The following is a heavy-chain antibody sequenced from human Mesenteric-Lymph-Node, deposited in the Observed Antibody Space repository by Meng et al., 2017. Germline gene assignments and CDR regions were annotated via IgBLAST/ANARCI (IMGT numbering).Heavy chain of an antibody. Sequence: GESLKISCKASGYTFTGYYMHWVRQAPGQGLEWMGWINPNSGGTNYAQKFQGRVTMTRDTSISTAYMELSRLRSDDTAVYYCARSSLSSITMIVVPWAFDIWGQGTMVTVSS. CDR3: ARSSLSSITMIVVPWAFDI. CDR2: INPNSGGT. CDR1: GYTFTGYY. J-gene: IGHJ3*02. D-gene: IGHD3-22*01. V-gene: IGHV1-2*02.